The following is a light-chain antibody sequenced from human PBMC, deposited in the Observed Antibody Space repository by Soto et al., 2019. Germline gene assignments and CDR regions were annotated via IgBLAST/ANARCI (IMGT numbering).Light chain of an antibody. CDR2: WAS. V-gene: IGKV4-1*01. Sequence: DIVMTQSPDSLAVSLGERVTISCKSSQTILSTSNNKHYLAWFRQKPGQPPKLLIYWASTRESGVPDRFSGSGSGPEFTLTITSLQAEDVAIYSCHQYYSVPPTFGQGTRLEIK. J-gene: IGKJ5*01. CDR3: HQYYSVPPT. CDR1: QTILSTSNNKHY.